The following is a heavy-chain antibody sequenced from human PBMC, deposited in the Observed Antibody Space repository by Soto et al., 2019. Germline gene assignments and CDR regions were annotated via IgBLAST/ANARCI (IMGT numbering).Heavy chain of an antibody. V-gene: IGHV1-69*02. CDR2: IFPLTDIP. CDR3: ARGPLVVLNYFES. J-gene: IGHJ4*02. Sequence: QVQLVQSGTEVKKPGSSVKVSCKASGGTFRNYPINWVRQAPGQGLEWMGSIFPLTDIPDYAQNFQARLTLSADKSTSTAYMELSSLTSDDTAMYFCARGPLVVLNYFESWGQGPLVPVSS. CDR1: GGTFRNYP.